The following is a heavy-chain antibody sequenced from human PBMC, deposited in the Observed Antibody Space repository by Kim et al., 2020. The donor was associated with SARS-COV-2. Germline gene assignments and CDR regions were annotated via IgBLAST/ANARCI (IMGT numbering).Heavy chain of an antibody. Sequence: GGSLRLSCAASGFTFSSYSMKRVRQAPGKGLEWISYISSSSSNKYYADSVKGRFTISRDNAKNSLYLQMTSLRDEDTAVYYCARPTYGDYPIDNWGQGTLVTVSS. V-gene: IGHV3-48*02. J-gene: IGHJ4*02. CDR3: ARPTYGDYPIDN. CDR1: GFTFSSYS. D-gene: IGHD4-17*01. CDR2: ISSSSSNK.